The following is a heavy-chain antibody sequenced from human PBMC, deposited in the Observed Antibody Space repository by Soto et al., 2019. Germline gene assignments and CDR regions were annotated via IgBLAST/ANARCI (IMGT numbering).Heavy chain of an antibody. J-gene: IGHJ6*02. CDR3: ARYAYVVPRMTYGMDV. Sequence: SETLSLTCTVSGGSVSSGSYYWSWIRQPPGKGLEWIGYIYYSGSANYNPSLKSRVTISVDTSKNQFSLKLSSVTAADTAVYYCARYAYVVPRMTYGMDVWGQGTTVTVSS. D-gene: IGHD2-2*01. CDR1: GGSVSSGSYY. V-gene: IGHV4-61*01. CDR2: IYYSGSA.